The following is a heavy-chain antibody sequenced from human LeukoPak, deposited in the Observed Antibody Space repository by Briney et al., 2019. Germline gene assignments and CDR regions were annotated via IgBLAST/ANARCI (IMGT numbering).Heavy chain of an antibody. V-gene: IGHV3-7*01. Sequence: GGSLRLSCAASGFTFNTAWMDWVRQAPGKGLEWVASINPDGNKKYSADSVKGRFTISRDNAENSLYLQMNSLRVEDTAFYYCARDLAYSRLDYWGQGMLVTVSS. CDR1: GFTFNTAW. CDR3: ARDLAYSRLDY. J-gene: IGHJ4*02. CDR2: INPDGNKK. D-gene: IGHD5-18*01.